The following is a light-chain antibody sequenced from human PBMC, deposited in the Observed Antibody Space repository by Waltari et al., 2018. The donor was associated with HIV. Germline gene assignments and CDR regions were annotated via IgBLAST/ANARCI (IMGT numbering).Light chain of an antibody. CDR2: GAS. J-gene: IGKJ2*01. CDR1: QSISSSS. Sequence: EIVLTQSPGTLSLSPGERATLSCRASQSISSSSLAWYQQQRGQAPRLIIYGASSRATGIADRFSGSGSATDFTLIIARLEPEDFAVYYCQQHGTSRMTFGQGTRLEI. CDR3: QQHGTSRMT. V-gene: IGKV3-20*01.